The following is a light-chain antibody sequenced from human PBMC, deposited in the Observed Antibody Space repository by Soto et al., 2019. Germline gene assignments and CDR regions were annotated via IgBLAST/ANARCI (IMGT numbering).Light chain of an antibody. J-gene: IGLJ1*01. CDR2: GNT. CDR1: SSNIGSTYD. Sequence: QLVLTQPPSVSGAPGQRVTISCTGSSSNIGSTYDVQWYQQLPGTAPKLLIHGNTNRPSGVPDRFSGSKSGTSASLAITGLQADDEADYYCQSYDDSLSGHDVFGTGTKLTVL. CDR3: QSYDDSLSGHDV. V-gene: IGLV1-40*01.